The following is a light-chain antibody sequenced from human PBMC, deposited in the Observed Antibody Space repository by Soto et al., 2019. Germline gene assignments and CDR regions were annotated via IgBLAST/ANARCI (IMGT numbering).Light chain of an antibody. V-gene: IGLV2-23*03. J-gene: IGLJ2*01. CDR1: SSDVGSYNL. Sequence: QSVLTQPASVSGSPGQSITISCTGTSSDVGSYNLVSWYQQHPGKAPKLIIYEGSKRPSGVSNRFSGSKSGNTASLKISGLQAEDEADYYCCSYAGSRSFVVFGGGTKVTVL. CDR2: EGS. CDR3: CSYAGSRSFVV.